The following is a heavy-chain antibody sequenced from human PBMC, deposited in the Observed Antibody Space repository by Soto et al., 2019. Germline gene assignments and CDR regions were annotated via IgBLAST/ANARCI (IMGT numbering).Heavy chain of an antibody. CDR1: GGSISSSSYY. CDR3: ARHAPTYYDFWSGYYRDYYYYMDV. V-gene: IGHV4-39*01. D-gene: IGHD3-3*01. J-gene: IGHJ6*03. CDR2: IYYSGST. Sequence: QLQLQESGPGLVKPSETLSLTCTVSGGSISSSSYYWGWIRQPPGKGLEWIGSIYYSGSTYYNPSLTSRVTISVDTSKNQFSLKLSSVTAADTAVYYCARHAPTYYDFWSGYYRDYYYYMDVWGKGTTVTVSS.